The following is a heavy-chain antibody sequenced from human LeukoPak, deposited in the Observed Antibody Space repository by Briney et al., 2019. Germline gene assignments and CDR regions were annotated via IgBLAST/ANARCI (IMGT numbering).Heavy chain of an antibody. CDR3: ARFASGGSYYYYMDV. Sequence: GGSLRLSCAASGFTFSSYTMNWVRQPPGKGLEWASNIGTSSTTIYYADSVKGRFTISRDNAKNSLYLQMNSLRADDTAVYYCARFASGGSYYYYMDVWGKGTTVTVSS. V-gene: IGHV3-48*01. D-gene: IGHD6-25*01. CDR2: IGTSSTTI. CDR1: GFTFSSYT. J-gene: IGHJ6*03.